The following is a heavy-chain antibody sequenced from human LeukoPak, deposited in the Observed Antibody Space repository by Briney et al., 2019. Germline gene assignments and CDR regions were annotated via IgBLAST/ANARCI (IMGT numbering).Heavy chain of an antibody. D-gene: IGHD2-2*01. CDR3: ARTRVYCSSTSCYPDNFDY. Sequence: SETLSLTCTVSGGSISSYYWSWIRQPPGKGLEWIAYISYSGSTNYNPSLRSRVTISLDTSKNHFSLKLSSVTAADTAVYYCARTRVYCSSTSCYPDNFDYWGQGTLVTVSS. J-gene: IGHJ4*02. V-gene: IGHV4-59*01. CDR1: GGSISSYY. CDR2: ISYSGST.